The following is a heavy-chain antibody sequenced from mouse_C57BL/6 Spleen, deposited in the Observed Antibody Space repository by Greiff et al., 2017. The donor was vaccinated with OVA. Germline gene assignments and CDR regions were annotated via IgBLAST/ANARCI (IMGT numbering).Heavy chain of an antibody. V-gene: IGHV5-16*01. CDR2: INYDGSST. D-gene: IGHD2-4*01. CDR1: GFTFSDYY. J-gene: IGHJ4*01. Sequence: EVNVVESEGGLVQPGSSMKLSCTASGFTFSDYYMAWVRQVPEKGLEWVANINYDGSSTYYLDSLKSRFIISRDNAKNILYLQMSSLKSEDTATYYCARGALYYDYAYYAMDYWGQGTSVTVSS. CDR3: ARGALYYDYAYYAMDY.